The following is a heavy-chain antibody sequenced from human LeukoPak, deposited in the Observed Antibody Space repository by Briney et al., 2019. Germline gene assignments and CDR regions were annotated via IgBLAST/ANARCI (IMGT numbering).Heavy chain of an antibody. D-gene: IGHD2-2*01. J-gene: IGHJ4*02. V-gene: IGHV3-23*01. CDR3: AKDLGYCSSTSCYPRAFDY. Sequence: SGGSLRLSCAASGFTFSSYAMSWVRQAPGKGLEWVSAISGSGGSTYYADSVKGRFTISRDNSKNTLYLQMNSLRAEDTAVYYCAKDLGYCSSTSCYPRAFDYWGQGTLVTVSS. CDR2: ISGSGGST. CDR1: GFTFSSYA.